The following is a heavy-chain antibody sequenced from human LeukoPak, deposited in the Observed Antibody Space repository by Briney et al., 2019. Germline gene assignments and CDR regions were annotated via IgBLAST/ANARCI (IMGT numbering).Heavy chain of an antibody. Sequence: GGSLRLSCAASGFTISSSGTNWVRQAPGKGLEFVSSISPSSSYIYYADSVKGRFTISRDDAKNSLFLQMNSLRAEDTAVYYCAREGGYCSGGSCRFFDYWGQGTLVTVSS. V-gene: IGHV3-21*06. CDR3: AREGGYCSGGSCRFFDY. CDR1: GFTISSSG. D-gene: IGHD2-15*01. J-gene: IGHJ4*02. CDR2: ISPSSSYI.